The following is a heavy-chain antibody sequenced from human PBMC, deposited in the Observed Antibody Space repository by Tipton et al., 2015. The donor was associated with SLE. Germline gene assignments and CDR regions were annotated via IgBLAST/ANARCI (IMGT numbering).Heavy chain of an antibody. V-gene: IGHV3-74*03. CDR2: VNPGGVTT. CDR1: GVTFSSYW. CDR3: VRGILGDAVAFEM. D-gene: IGHD2/OR15-2a*01. Sequence: SGVTFSSYWMHWVRQTPGKGLVWVSRVNPGGVTTEYAESVKGRFTISRDNAKNTVYLQMNSLTVEDTALYYCVRGILGDAVAFEMWGQGTMAFVSS. J-gene: IGHJ3*02.